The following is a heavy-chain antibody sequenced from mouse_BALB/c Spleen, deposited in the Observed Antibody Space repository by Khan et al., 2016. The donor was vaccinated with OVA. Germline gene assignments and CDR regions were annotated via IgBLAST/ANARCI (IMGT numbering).Heavy chain of an antibody. CDR2: INYSGNT. CDR3: ARKDYYDYDPFPY. V-gene: IGHV3-2*02. J-gene: IGHJ3*01. CDR1: GYSITSEYV. D-gene: IGHD2-4*01. Sequence: EVQLQESGPGLVKPSQSLSLTCTVTGYSITSEYVWNWLRQFPGNKLEWMGYINYSGNTRFNPSLKSRASITRDTSKNQFFLQLNSVTTEDTATYYCARKDYYDYDPFPYWGQGTLVTVSA.